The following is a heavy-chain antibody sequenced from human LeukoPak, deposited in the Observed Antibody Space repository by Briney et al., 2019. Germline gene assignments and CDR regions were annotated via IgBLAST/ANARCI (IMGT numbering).Heavy chain of an antibody. J-gene: IGHJ4*02. CDR2: IYYSGST. V-gene: IGHV4-39*07. D-gene: IGHD1-1*01. Sequence: SETLSLTCTVSGGSISSSYSYWGWIRQPPGKGLEWIGNIYYSGSTYYSPSLTSRVTVSVDTSKNQFSLKLSSVTAADTAVYYCARDPNGIFDYWGQGTLVTVSS. CDR3: ARDPNGIFDY. CDR1: GGSISSSYSY.